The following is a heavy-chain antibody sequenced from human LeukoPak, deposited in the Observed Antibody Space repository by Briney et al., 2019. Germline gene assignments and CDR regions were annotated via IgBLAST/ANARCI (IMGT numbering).Heavy chain of an antibody. CDR1: GFTFSSYA. Sequence: GGSLRLSCAASGFTFSSYAMSWVRQAPGKGLEWVSAISGSGGSTYYADSVKGRFTISRDNSKNTLYLQMNSLRAEDTAVYYCAKGFYCSGGSCYGHAFDIWGQGTLVTVSS. CDR2: ISGSGGST. V-gene: IGHV3-23*01. D-gene: IGHD2-15*01. CDR3: AKGFYCSGGSCYGHAFDI. J-gene: IGHJ4*02.